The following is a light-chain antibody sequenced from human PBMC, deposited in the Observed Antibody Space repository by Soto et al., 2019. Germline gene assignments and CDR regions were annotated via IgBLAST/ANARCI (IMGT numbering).Light chain of an antibody. CDR1: QSVGSTY. J-gene: IGKJ1*01. Sequence: EVVYPQSPGTLSLSPGERATLSCRASQSVGSTYVAWYQRRPGQAPRLLIYGASSRATGIPDRFSGSGSGTDFTLTISRLEPEDFAVYYCQQYGDSPWTFGQGTKVDIK. CDR2: GAS. V-gene: IGKV3-20*01. CDR3: QQYGDSPWT.